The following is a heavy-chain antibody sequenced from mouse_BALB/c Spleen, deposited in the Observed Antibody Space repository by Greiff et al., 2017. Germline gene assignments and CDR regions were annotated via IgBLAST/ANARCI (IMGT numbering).Heavy chain of an antibody. D-gene: IGHD2-1*01. Sequence: QVQLKESGPGLVAPSQSLSITCTVSGFSLTSYGVHWVRQPPGKGLEWLGVIWAGGSTNYNSALMSRLSISKDNSKSQVFLKMNSLQTDDTAMYYCARVGGNYLYYAMDYWGQGTSVTVSS. V-gene: IGHV2-9*02. CDR1: GFSLTSYG. CDR3: ARVGGNYLYYAMDY. J-gene: IGHJ4*01. CDR2: IWAGGST.